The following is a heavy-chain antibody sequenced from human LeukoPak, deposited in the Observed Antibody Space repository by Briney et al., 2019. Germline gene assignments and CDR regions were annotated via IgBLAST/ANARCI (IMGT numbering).Heavy chain of an antibody. CDR3: ARGYYYGSGSYYTVPFDY. CDR1: GFTFSSYS. CDR2: INHSGST. Sequence: GSLRLSCAASGFTFSSYSMNWVRQPPGKGLEWIGEINHSGSTNYNPSLKSRVTISVDTSKNQFSLKLSSVTAADTAVYYCARGYYYGSGSYYTVPFDYWGQGTLVTVSS. D-gene: IGHD3-10*01. V-gene: IGHV4-34*01. J-gene: IGHJ4*02.